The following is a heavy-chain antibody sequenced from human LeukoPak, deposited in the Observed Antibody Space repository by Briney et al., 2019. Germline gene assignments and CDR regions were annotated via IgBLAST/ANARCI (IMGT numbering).Heavy chain of an antibody. D-gene: IGHD3-22*01. V-gene: IGHV5-51*01. CDR2: IYPSDSDT. Sequence: LGGSLQISCQASGSNFTTYWIGWARQLSGKGLEWMGIIYPSDSDTRYSQSFQGQVTISADKSISTAYLQWSSLKASDTAIYYCARLTQKVNGNFDYWGQGTLVTVSS. J-gene: IGHJ4*02. CDR3: ARLTQKVNGNFDY. CDR1: GSNFTTYW.